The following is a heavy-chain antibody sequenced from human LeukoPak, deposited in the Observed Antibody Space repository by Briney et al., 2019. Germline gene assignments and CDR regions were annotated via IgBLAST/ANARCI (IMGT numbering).Heavy chain of an antibody. CDR3: ARELWFGEPQNAFDI. J-gene: IGHJ3*02. V-gene: IGHV4-59*12. Sequence: SETLSLTCTVSGGSISSYYWSWIRQPPGKGLEWIGYIYYSGSTNYNPSLKSRVTISVDTSKNQFSLKLSSVTAADTAVYYCARELWFGEPQNAFDIWGQGTMVTVSS. D-gene: IGHD3-10*01. CDR1: GGSISSYY. CDR2: IYYSGST.